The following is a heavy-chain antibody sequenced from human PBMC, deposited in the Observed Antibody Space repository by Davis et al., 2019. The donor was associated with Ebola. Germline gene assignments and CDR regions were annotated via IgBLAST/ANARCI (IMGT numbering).Heavy chain of an antibody. CDR1: GGSISSSSYY. V-gene: IGHV4-31*03. Sequence: LRLSCTVSGGSISSSSYYWGWIRQHPGKGLEWIGYIYYSGSTYYNPSLKSRVTISVDTSKNQFSLKLSSVTAADTAVYYCAKDSYVGASIPGFDYWGQGTLVTVSS. CDR3: AKDSYVGASIPGFDY. CDR2: IYYSGST. J-gene: IGHJ4*02. D-gene: IGHD1-26*01.